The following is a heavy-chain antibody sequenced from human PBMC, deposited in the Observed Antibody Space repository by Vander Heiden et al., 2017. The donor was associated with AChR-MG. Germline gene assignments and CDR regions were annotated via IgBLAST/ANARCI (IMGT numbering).Heavy chain of an antibody. J-gene: IGHJ4*02. CDR2: IYYSGST. Sequence: QVQLQASGPGLVKPSETLSLTCTVYGGSISSYYWSWIRQPPGKGLEWIGYIYYSGSTNYNPSLKSRGTIAVDTSKNQFSLKLGSVTAADTAVYYCARGKPPSSRVDYWGQGTLVTVSS. V-gene: IGHV4-59*13. CDR1: GGSISSYY. D-gene: IGHD2-2*01. CDR3: ARGKPPSSRVDY.